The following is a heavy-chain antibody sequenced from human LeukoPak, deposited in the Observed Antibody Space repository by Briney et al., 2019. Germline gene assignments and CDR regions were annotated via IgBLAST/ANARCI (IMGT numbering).Heavy chain of an antibody. CDR2: IYYTGGT. CDR1: GDSITSPISSHY. J-gene: IGHJ6*03. V-gene: IGHV4-59*11. Sequence: SETLSLTCSVSGDSITSPISSHYWSWIRQPPGKGLEWIAYIYYTGGTNYNPSLKCRLTISRDTSRNQFFLKVNSVTAADTAVYYCARGLPMDVWGKGTSVTVSS. CDR3: ARGLPMDV.